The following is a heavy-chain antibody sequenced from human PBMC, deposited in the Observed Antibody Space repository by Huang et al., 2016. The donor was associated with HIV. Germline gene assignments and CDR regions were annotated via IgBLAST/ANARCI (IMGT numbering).Heavy chain of an antibody. J-gene: IGHJ6*03. Sequence: FTISRDNAKNSLYLQLSSLRAEDTAVYYCARDAPPIVHYLYYMDVWGKGTTVTVSS. CDR3: ARDAPPIVHYLYYMDV. V-gene: IGHV3-48*01. D-gene: IGHD2-2*01.